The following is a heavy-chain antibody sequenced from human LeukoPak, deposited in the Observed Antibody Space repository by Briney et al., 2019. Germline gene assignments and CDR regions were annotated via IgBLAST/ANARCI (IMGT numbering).Heavy chain of an antibody. D-gene: IGHD2-15*01. V-gene: IGHV3-21*04. CDR1: GFTFSSYS. CDR2: ISSSSSYI. J-gene: IGHJ5*02. Sequence: GGSLRLSCAASGFTFSSYSMNWVRQAPGKGLEWVSSISSSSSYIYYADSVKGRFTISRDNAKNSLYLQMNSLRAEDTAVYYCARGVDCSGGSCYSFWFDPWGQGTLVTVSS. CDR3: ARGVDCSGGSCYSFWFDP.